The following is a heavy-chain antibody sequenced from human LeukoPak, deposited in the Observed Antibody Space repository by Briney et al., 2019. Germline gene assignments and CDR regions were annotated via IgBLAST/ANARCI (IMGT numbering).Heavy chain of an antibody. J-gene: IGHJ4*02. D-gene: IGHD3-10*01. CDR3: ARWGPYYYGSGSYYNAHFDY. CDR2: INHSGST. CDR1: GGSFSGYY. Sequence: PSETLSLTCAVYGGSFSGYYWSWNRHPPGKGLEWIGEINHSGSTNYNPSLKSRVTISVDTSKNQFSLKLSSVTAADTAVYYCARWGPYYYGSGSYYNAHFDYWGQGTLVTVSS. V-gene: IGHV4-34*01.